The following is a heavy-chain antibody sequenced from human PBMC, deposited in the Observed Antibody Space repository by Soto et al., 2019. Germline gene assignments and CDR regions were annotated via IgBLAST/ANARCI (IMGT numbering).Heavy chain of an antibody. CDR2: ITPVLDMA. J-gene: IGHJ6*02. Sequence: QVQLVQSGAEVKKPGSWVRVSCKASGSTFSSNTLSWVRQAPGQGLDWMVRITPVLDMADYEQKFQDRLTITADKSTTTVYMELGSLRSEDTAIYYCARAISSGGRFSGMDVWGQGTTVTVSS. D-gene: IGHD3-16*01. CDR3: ARAISSGGRFSGMDV. V-gene: IGHV1-69*02. CDR1: GSTFSSNT.